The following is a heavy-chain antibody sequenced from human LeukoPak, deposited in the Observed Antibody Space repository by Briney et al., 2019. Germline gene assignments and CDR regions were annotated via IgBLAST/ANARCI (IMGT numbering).Heavy chain of an antibody. D-gene: IGHD3-10*01. J-gene: IGHJ4*02. V-gene: IGHV3-53*01. CDR3: ARDGAGGSGSYFGIDY. CDR2: IYSGGST. Sequence: GGSLRLSCAASGFTVSSNYMSWVRQAPGKGLEWVSVIYSGGSTYYADSVKGRFTISRDNSKNTLYLQMNSLRAEDTAVYYCARDGAGGSGSYFGIDYWGQGTLVTVSS. CDR1: GFTVSSNY.